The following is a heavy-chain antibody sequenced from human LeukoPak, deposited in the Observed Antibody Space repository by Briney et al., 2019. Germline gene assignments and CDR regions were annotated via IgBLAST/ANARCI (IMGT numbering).Heavy chain of an antibody. J-gene: IGHJ6*03. CDR1: GFTFSSYG. V-gene: IGHV3-30*02. CDR2: IRYDGSNK. Sequence: GGSLRLSCAASGFTFSSYGMHWVRQAPGKGLEWVAFIRYDGSNKYYADSVKGRLTISRDNSKNTLYLQMNSLRAEDTAVYYCAKDRGTTGYMDVWGKGTTVTVSS. CDR3: AKDRGTTGYMDV. D-gene: IGHD1-7*01.